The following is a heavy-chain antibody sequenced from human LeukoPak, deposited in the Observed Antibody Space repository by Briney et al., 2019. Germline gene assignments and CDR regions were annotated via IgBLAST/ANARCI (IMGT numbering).Heavy chain of an antibody. CDR2: IYYSGST. V-gene: IGHV4-59*01. J-gene: IGHJ4*02. Sequence: SETLSLTCTVSGGSISSYYWSWIRQPPGKGLECIGYIYYSGSTNYNPSLKSRVTISVDTSKNQFSLKLSSVTAADTSVYYCARRTYFYDSSGYYFDYWGQGTLVTVSS. D-gene: IGHD3-22*01. CDR1: GGSISSYY. CDR3: ARRTYFYDSSGYYFDY.